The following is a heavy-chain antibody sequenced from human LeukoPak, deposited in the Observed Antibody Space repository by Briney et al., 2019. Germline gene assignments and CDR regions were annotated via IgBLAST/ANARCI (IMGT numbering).Heavy chain of an antibody. CDR2: INSDGSRT. CDR3: ARGSLAVAGLDYYYYGMDV. D-gene: IGHD6-19*01. J-gene: IGHJ6*02. CDR1: GVTFSSYW. Sequence: PARSLTLSCAAAGVTFSSYWRHWVSQAPGKGLVWLARINSDGSRTSYAASVKGRFTISRDNAKNTLYLQMNSLRAEDTAVYYCARGSLAVAGLDYYYYGMDVWGQGTTVTVSS. V-gene: IGHV3-74*01.